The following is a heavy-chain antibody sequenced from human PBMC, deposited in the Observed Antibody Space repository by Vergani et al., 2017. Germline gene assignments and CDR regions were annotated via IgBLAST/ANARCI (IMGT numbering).Heavy chain of an antibody. D-gene: IGHD1-1*01. CDR2: ISYDGTQK. J-gene: IGHJ1*01. V-gene: IGHV3-30*03. Sequence: QVHLVESGGGVVQPGRSLRLSCVVSGFTSSYYGMHWVRQAPGKGLEWVAVISYDGTQKYYADSVKGRFTISRDNSKSTLYLQMNSLRTEETAVYYCATKSCGTPGWQIGYFREWGQGTLVAVS. CDR3: ATKSCGTPGWQIGYFRE. CDR1: GFTSSYYG.